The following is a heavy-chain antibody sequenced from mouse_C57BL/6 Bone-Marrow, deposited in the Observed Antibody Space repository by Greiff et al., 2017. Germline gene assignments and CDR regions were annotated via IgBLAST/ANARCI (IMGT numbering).Heavy chain of an antibody. CDR1: GYTFTSSG. Sequence: VQLQESGAELARPGASVKLSCKASGYTFTSSGISWVKQRTGQGLEWIGEIYPRSGNTYYNEKFKGKATLTADKSSSTAYMELRSLTSEDSAVYFCARDSSGYPFDYWGQGTTLTVSS. CDR2: IYPRSGNT. D-gene: IGHD3-2*02. J-gene: IGHJ2*01. CDR3: ARDSSGYPFDY. V-gene: IGHV1-81*01.